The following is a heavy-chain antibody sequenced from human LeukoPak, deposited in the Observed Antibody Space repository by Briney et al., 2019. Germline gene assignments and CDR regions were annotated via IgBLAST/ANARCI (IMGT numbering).Heavy chain of an antibody. J-gene: IGHJ6*02. CDR1: GGSISSYY. CDR3: ARGKAYDSSGYYSHFYYYYGMDV. CDR2: IYYSGST. V-gene: IGHV4-59*12. D-gene: IGHD3-22*01. Sequence: PSETLSLTCTVSGGSISSYYWSWIRQPPGKGLEWIGYIYYSGSTNYNPSLKSRVTISVDTSKNQFSLELSSVTAADTAVYYCARGKAYDSSGYYSHFYYYYGMDVWGQGTTVTVSS.